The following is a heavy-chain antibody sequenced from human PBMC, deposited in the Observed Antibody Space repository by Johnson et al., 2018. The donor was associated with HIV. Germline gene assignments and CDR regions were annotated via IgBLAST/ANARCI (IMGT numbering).Heavy chain of an antibody. CDR2: IGTAGDT. J-gene: IGHJ3*02. D-gene: IGHD1-26*01. CDR3: AKDRWGELLQNSFDI. V-gene: IGHV3-13*01. CDR1: GFTFSSYA. Sequence: VQLVESGGGVVQPGRSLRLSCVASGFTFSSYAMHWVRQATGKGLEWVSAIGTAGDTYYPGSVKGRFTVSRDNSKNTLYLQMNSLRAEDTAVYYCAKDRWGELLQNSFDIWGQGTMVTVSS.